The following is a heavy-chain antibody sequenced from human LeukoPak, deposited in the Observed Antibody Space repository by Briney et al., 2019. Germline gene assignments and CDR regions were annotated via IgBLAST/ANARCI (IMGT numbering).Heavy chain of an antibody. CDR2: IYHSGST. CDR1: GYSISSGYY. J-gene: IGHJ4*02. D-gene: IGHD3-16*01. Sequence: SETLPLTCAVSGYSISSGYYWGWIRQPPGKGLEWIGSIYHSGSTYYNPSLKSRVTISVDTSKNQFSLKLSSVTAADTAVYYCARDQDDYVWGSPNGLKYWGQGTLVTVSS. CDR3: ARDQDDYVWGSPNGLKY. V-gene: IGHV4-38-2*02.